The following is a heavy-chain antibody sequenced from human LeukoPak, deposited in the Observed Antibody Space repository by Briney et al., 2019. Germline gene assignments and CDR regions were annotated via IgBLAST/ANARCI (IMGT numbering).Heavy chain of an antibody. V-gene: IGHV3-23*01. Sequence: GGSLRLSCAASGFTFSSYCMNWVCQAPGKGLEWVSTISGGGGSTYYADSVKGRFTISRDNSKNTLYLQVNSLRAEDTAVYYCAKGGKWDVTPFDYWGQGTLVTVSS. CDR3: AKGGKWDVTPFDY. CDR2: ISGGGGST. D-gene: IGHD1-26*01. J-gene: IGHJ4*02. CDR1: GFTFSSYC.